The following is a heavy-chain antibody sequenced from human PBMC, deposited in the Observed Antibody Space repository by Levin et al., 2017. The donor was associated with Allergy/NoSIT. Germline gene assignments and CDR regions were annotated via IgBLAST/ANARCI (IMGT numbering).Heavy chain of an antibody. V-gene: IGHV2-5*02. Sequence: SGPTLVKPTQTLALTCTFSGFSLTTSGVGVGWIRQPPGKAPEWLAVIYWDDDKRYSPSLKNRLTIIKDTSNNQVILIMTNVDPADTAVYYCAHRISGINSGWDNCPFDFWVQGTLVTVSS. J-gene: IGHJ3*01. CDR1: GFSLTTSGVG. D-gene: IGHD6-19*01. CDR2: IYWDDDK. CDR3: AHRISGINSGWDNCPFDF.